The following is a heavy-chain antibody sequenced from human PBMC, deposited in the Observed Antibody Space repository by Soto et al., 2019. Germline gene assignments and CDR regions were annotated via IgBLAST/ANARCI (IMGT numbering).Heavy chain of an antibody. CDR1: GGTFSSYA. Sequence: ASVKVSCKASGGTFSSYAISWVRQAPGQGLEWMGGIIPIFGTANYAQKFQGRVTITADESTSTAYMELSSLRSEDTAVYYCASWRSGYCSGGSCYVPVYYYGMAVWGQGTKVTVSS. V-gene: IGHV1-69*13. CDR3: ASWRSGYCSGGSCYVPVYYYGMAV. CDR2: IIPIFGTA. D-gene: IGHD2-15*01. J-gene: IGHJ6*02.